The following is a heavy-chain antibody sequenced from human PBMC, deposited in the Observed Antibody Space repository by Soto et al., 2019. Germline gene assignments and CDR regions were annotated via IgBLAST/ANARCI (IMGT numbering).Heavy chain of an antibody. Sequence: SETLSLTCTVSGGSISSSSYHWGWIRQPPGKGLEWIGSIHYSGNTYYNPSLKSRVSMSVDTSKNQFSLKLSSVTAADTAVYYCARNFHSSSSLWFDPWGQGTLVTVSS. CDR1: GGSISSSSYH. V-gene: IGHV4-39*01. CDR3: ARNFHSSSSLWFDP. CDR2: IHYSGNT. D-gene: IGHD6-6*01. J-gene: IGHJ5*02.